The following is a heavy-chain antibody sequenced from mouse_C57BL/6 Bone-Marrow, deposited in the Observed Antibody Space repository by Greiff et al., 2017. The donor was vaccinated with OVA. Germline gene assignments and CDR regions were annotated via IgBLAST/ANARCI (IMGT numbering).Heavy chain of an antibody. D-gene: IGHD5-1*01. CDR1: GYTFTDYY. J-gene: IGHJ4*01. Sequence: VQLQQSGPELVKPGASVKISCKASGYTFTDYYMNWVKQSHGKSLEWIGDINPNNGGTSYNQKFKGKATLTVDKSSSTAYMELRSLTSEDSAVYYCARDLYYYAMDYWGQGTSVTVSS. CDR2: INPNNGGT. V-gene: IGHV1-26*01. CDR3: ARDLYYYAMDY.